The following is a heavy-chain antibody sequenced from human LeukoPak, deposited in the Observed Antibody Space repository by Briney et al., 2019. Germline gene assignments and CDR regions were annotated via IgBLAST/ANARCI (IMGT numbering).Heavy chain of an antibody. J-gene: IGHJ4*02. D-gene: IGHD2-2*01. CDR2: TNPNSGDT. CDR1: GYTCTGNH. V-gene: IGHV1-2*02. CDR3: ARDYCSSTSCLFDY. Sequence: ASVKVSCKASGYTCTGNHMHWVRQAPGQWLEWMGGTNPNSGDTNTAQKFHGRVAMTRDTSISTAFMELTRLRSDDTAVYYCARDYCSSTSCLFDYWGQGTLVTVSS.